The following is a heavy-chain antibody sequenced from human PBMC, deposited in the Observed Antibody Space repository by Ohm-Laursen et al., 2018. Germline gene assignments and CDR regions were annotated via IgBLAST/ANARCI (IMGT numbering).Heavy chain of an antibody. CDR3: AKGTTDVNY. CDR2: ISVSGSST. CDR1: GFTFSSYS. J-gene: IGHJ4*02. D-gene: IGHD1-1*01. Sequence: SLRLSCSASGFTFSSYSMNWVRQAPGKGLEWVSGISVSGSSTDYADSVKGRFTISRDNSKNTLYLQMNSLRAEDTAVYYCAKGTTDVNYWGQGTRVTVSS. V-gene: IGHV3-23*01.